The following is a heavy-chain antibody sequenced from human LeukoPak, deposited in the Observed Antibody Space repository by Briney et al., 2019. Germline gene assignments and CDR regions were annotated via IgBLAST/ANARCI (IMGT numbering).Heavy chain of an antibody. V-gene: IGHV3-15*01. CDR1: GFTFTNAW. J-gene: IGHJ4*02. Sequence: GGSLRLSCAASGFTFTNAWMSWVRQAPGKGLEWIGRIKSKTDGGTADYAAPVKGRFTISRDDSKNTLYLQMNSLKTEDTAVYYCTKYYYDSSGYLYYFDYWGQGTLVTVSS. CDR2: IKSKTDGGTA. CDR3: TKYYYDSSGYLYYFDY. D-gene: IGHD3-22*01.